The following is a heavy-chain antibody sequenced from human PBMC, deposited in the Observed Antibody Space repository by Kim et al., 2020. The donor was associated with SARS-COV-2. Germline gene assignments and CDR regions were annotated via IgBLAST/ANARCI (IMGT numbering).Heavy chain of an antibody. V-gene: IGHV3-66*01. CDR1: GFTVTTYY. D-gene: IGHD3-16*02. CDR3: ACYRYTSVNYYGMDV. J-gene: IGHJ6*02. Sequence: GGSLRLSCAASGFTVTTYYMSWVRQAPGRGLEWVSLLYGGDNTYYADSVKGRFTISRDKSRNTLFLLLDSLRAEDTAVYYCACYRYTSVNYYGMDVWGLG. CDR2: LYGGDNT.